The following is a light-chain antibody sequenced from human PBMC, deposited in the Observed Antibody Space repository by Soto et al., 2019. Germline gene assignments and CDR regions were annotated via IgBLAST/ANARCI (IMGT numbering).Light chain of an antibody. CDR2: SNN. J-gene: IGLJ3*02. V-gene: IGLV1-44*01. Sequence: QAVVTQPPSASGTPGQRVTISCSGSSSNIGSNSVNWYQQLPGTAPKLLMYSNNQRPSGVPDRFSGSNSGTSASLAISGLQFEDEADYYCAGWDDSVNGPVFGGGTKLTVL. CDR1: SSNIGSNS. CDR3: AGWDDSVNGPV.